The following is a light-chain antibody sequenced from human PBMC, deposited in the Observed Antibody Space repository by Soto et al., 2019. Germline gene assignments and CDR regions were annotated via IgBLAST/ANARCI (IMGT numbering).Light chain of an antibody. CDR1: QSVSSY. V-gene: IGKV3-11*01. CDR3: QQRSNWPPIT. Sequence: EIVLTQSPATLSLSPGERPTLYCRASQSVSSYLAWYQQKPGQAPRLLIYGASNRATGVPARFSGSGSGTDFTLTISTLEPEDFAIYYCQQRSNWPPITFGQGTRLGI. CDR2: GAS. J-gene: IGKJ5*01.